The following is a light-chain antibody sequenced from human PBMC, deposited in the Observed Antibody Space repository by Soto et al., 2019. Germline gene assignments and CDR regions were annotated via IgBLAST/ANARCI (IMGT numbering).Light chain of an antibody. V-gene: IGLV1-40*01. Sequence: QSVLTQPPSVSGAPGQRVTISCTESSSNIGAGYDVHWYQQLPGTAPKLLIYGNSNRPSGVPDRFSGSKSGTSASLAITGLQAEDEADYYCQSYDSSLRAWVFGGGTKLTV. J-gene: IGLJ3*02. CDR2: GNS. CDR1: SSNIGAGYD. CDR3: QSYDSSLRAWV.